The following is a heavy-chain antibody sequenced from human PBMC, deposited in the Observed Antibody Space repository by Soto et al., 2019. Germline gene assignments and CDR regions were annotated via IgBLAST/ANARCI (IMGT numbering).Heavy chain of an antibody. CDR1: GGSISSGGYY. J-gene: IGHJ4*02. CDR2: IYYSGST. D-gene: IGHD3-22*01. CDR3: ARDRRSYGSSSYYFYFDY. Sequence: PSETLSLTCTVSGGSISSGGYYWSWIRQHPGKGLEWIGYIYYSGSTYYNPSLKSRVTISVDTSKNQFSLKLSSVTAADTAVYYCARDRRSYGSSSYYFYFDYWGQGTLVTVSS. V-gene: IGHV4-31*03.